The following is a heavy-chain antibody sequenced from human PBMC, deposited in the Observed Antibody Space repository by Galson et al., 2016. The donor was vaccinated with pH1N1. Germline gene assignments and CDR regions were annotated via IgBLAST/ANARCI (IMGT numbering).Heavy chain of an antibody. CDR3: AKGAGRYYFGSGSFNY. Sequence: CAASGFAFDDFAMHWVRHVPGKGLEWVSGISWNSNSIGYADSVKGRFTISRDRAKKSLFLQMNSLRVVGTALYYCAKGAGRYYFGSGSFNYWGQGTQVTVSS. V-gene: IGHV3-9*01. CDR2: ISWNSNSI. J-gene: IGHJ4*02. D-gene: IGHD3-10*01. CDR1: GFAFDDFA.